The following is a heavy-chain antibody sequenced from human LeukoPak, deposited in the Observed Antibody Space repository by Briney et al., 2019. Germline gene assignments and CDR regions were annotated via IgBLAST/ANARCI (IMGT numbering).Heavy chain of an antibody. CDR1: GGSISSSSYY. D-gene: IGHD2-21*02. CDR3: ASEYCGGDCYADLTGTNWFDP. J-gene: IGHJ5*02. V-gene: IGHV4-39*07. CDR2: IYYSGST. Sequence: SETLSLTCTVPGGSISSSSYYWGWIRQPPGKGLEWIGSIYYSGSTYYNPSLKSRVTISVDTSKNQFSLKLSSVTAADTAVYYCASEYCGGDCYADLTGTNWFDPWGQGTLVTVSS.